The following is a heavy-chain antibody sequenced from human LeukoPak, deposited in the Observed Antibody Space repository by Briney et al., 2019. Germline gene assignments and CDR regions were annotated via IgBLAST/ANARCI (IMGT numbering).Heavy chain of an antibody. V-gene: IGHV3-30*01. J-gene: IGHJ4*02. CDR2: ISYDGRNK. CDR3: ARDWSNWNALDY. D-gene: IGHD1-1*01. Sequence: GGSLRLSCAASGFTFSSYAMHWVRQAPGKGLEWVAVISYDGRNKYYADSVKGRFTISRDNSKNTLYLQMNSLRAEDTAVYYCARDWSNWNALDYWGQGTLVTVSS. CDR1: GFTFSSYA.